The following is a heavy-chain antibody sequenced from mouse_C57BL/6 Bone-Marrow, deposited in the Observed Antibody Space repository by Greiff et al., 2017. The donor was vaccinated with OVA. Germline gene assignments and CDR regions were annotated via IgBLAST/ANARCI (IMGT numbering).Heavy chain of an antibody. CDR1: GFTFSSYG. CDR2: ISSGGSYT. CDR3: ARRGTLFAY. J-gene: IGHJ3*01. Sequence: EVKLMESGGDLVKPGGSLKLSCAASGFTFSSYGMSWVRQTPDKRLEWVATISSGGSYTYYPDSVKGRFTISRDKAKNTLYLQMSSLKSEDTAMYYCARRGTLFAYWGQGTLVTVSA. V-gene: IGHV5-6*02.